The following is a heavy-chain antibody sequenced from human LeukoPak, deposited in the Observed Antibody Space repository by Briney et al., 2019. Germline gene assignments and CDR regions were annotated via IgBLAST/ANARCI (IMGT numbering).Heavy chain of an antibody. CDR3: ARRYNWNDRWD. J-gene: IGHJ1*01. D-gene: IGHD1-1*01. CDR2: IYYSGRT. V-gene: IGHV4-39*07. CDR1: GGSISSTNYY. Sequence: SQTLCLSCTVSGGSISSTNYYWGWIRHPPGKRLELIGSIYYSGRTYYNPSLKSRLTISLDTSKNQFSLRLSSVTAADTAFYYCARRYNWNDRWDWGQGTLVTVSP.